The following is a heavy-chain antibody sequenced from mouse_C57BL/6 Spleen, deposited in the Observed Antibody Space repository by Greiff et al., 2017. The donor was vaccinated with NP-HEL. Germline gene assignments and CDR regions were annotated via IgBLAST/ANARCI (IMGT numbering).Heavy chain of an antibody. D-gene: IGHD2-5*01. Sequence: QVQLQQSGAELVRPGASVTLSCKASGYTFTDYEMHWVKQTPVHGLEWIGAIDPETGGTAYNQKFKGKAILTADKSSSTAYMELRSLTSEDSAVYYCTNSNYASYYFDYWGQGTTLTVSS. CDR1: GYTFTDYE. J-gene: IGHJ2*01. V-gene: IGHV1-15*01. CDR2: IDPETGGT. CDR3: TNSNYASYYFDY.